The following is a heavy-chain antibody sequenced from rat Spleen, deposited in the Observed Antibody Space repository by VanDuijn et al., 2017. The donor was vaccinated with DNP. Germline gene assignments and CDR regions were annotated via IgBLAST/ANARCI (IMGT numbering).Heavy chain of an antibody. CDR2: ITYDGGGT. Sequence: EVQLVESGGGLVQPGRSLKLSCAASGFTFSDYNMAWVRQAPTKGLEWVTYITYDGGGTYYPDSVKGRFTISRDNAENTVYLQMNSLRSEDTATYYCAKDGKKRVSGAMDAWGQGTSVTVSS. CDR1: GFTFSDYN. J-gene: IGHJ4*01. CDR3: AKDGKKRVSGAMDA. D-gene: IGHD1-11*01. V-gene: IGHV5-20*01.